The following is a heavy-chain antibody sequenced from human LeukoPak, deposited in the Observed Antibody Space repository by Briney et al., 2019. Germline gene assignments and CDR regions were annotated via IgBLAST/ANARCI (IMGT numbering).Heavy chain of an antibody. CDR3: ARLGGSRLNYFDY. CDR2: IYYSGST. V-gene: IGHV4-34*01. Sequence: PSETLSLTCAVYGGSFSGYYWSWIRQPPGKGLEWIGSIYYSGSTYYNPSLKSRVTISVDTSKNQFSLKLSSVTAADTAVFYCARLGGSRLNYFDYWGQGTLVTVSS. J-gene: IGHJ4*02. D-gene: IGHD1-26*01. CDR1: GGSFSGYY.